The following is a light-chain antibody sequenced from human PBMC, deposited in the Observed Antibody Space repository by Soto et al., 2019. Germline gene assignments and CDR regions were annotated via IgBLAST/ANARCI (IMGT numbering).Light chain of an antibody. J-gene: IGLJ1*01. CDR2: GSS. V-gene: IGLV1-40*01. CDR1: SSNIGAGYD. CDR3: QSYDSSLSGQGV. Sequence: QSVLTQPPSVSGAPGQRVTISCTGSSSNIGAGYDVHWYQQLPGTAPKLLIYGSSNRPSGVPDRFSGSKSGTSASLAITGLQAEDEADYYCQSYDSSLSGQGVFGTGTKVTVL.